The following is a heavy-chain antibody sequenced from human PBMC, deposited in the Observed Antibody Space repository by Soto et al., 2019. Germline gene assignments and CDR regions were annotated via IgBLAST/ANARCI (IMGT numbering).Heavy chain of an antibody. CDR2: ISSSSNII. D-gene: IGHD6-19*01. CDR3: ARDGITGYSSGWSGGDF. J-gene: IGHJ4*02. V-gene: IGHV3-48*01. Sequence: PGGSLRLSCAASGFTFSSYSMNWVRQAPGKGLEWVSYISSSSNIIYYADSVKGRFTISRDNAKNSLYLHMNSLRAEDTAVYYCARDGITGYSSGWSGGDFWGQGNLVTVSS. CDR1: GFTFSSYS.